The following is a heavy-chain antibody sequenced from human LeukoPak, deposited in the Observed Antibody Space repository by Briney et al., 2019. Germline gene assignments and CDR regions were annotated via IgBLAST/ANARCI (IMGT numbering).Heavy chain of an antibody. CDR1: GFTFSTYG. V-gene: IGHV3-30*02. CDR2: IQYDGSNQ. J-gene: IGHJ4*02. CDR3: ARGNDY. Sequence: GGSLRLSCAASGFTFSTYGMHWVRQAPGKGLEWVAYIQYDGSNQQYADSVKGRFIISRDRSKNIPYLQMNSLRAEDTAVYYCARGNDYWGQGTLVTVSS.